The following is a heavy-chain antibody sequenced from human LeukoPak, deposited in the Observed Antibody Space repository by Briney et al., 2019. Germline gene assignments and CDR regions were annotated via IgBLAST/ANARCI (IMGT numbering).Heavy chain of an antibody. J-gene: IGHJ4*02. D-gene: IGHD3-22*01. CDR2: ISGSGGST. V-gene: IGHV3-23*01. CDR3: AKLGAVMIVVPVDY. CDR1: GFTFSSYG. Sequence: PGGSLRLSCAASGFTFSSYGMSWVRQAPGKGLEWVSAISGSGGSTYYADSVKGRFTISRDNSKNTLYLQMNSLRAEDTAVYYCAKLGAVMIVVPVDYWGQGTLVTVSS.